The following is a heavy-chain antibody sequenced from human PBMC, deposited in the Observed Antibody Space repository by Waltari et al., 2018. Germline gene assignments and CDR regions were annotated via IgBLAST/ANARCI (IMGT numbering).Heavy chain of an antibody. CDR1: S. D-gene: IGHD6-13*01. V-gene: IGHV1-24*01. CDR3: ATSPIALFGTLY. Sequence: SRHWGRQGPGKGLEWMVGFDPEDGETIYAQSFQGRVTMTEDTSTDTAYMEVSSLRSEDTAVYYCATSPIALFGTLYWGQGTLVTVSS. CDR2: FDPEDGET. J-gene: IGHJ4*02.